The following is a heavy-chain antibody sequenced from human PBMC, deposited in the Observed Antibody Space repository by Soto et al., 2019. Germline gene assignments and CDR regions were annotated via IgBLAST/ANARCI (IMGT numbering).Heavy chain of an antibody. CDR1: GDSLKNHY. CDR3: ARRVTAIRWAFDI. CDR2: IYDSGST. J-gene: IGHJ3*02. Sequence: PSETLSLTCSVSGDSLKNHYWAWIRHSPGKGLEWIGNIYDSGSTNYSPALKSRVSMSVDTSKNLFSLKMNSVTAADTAVYYCARRVTAIRWAFDIWGQGTMVTVSS. V-gene: IGHV4-59*11. D-gene: IGHD2-21*02.